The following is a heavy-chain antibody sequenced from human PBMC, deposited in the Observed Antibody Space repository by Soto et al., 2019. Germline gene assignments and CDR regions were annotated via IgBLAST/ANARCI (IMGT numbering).Heavy chain of an antibody. Sequence: SQTLSHTCTVYDGSFSGYYWSWFLQTPGKGLELIGDINQSGSTNYNPSLKSRVTISVDTSKNQFSLKLSSVTAADTAVYYCAGSLRRGPPFDYWGQGTLVTVSS. CDR3: AGSLRRGPPFDY. CDR1: DGSFSGYY. D-gene: IGHD3-10*01. J-gene: IGHJ4*02. V-gene: IGHV4-34*09. CDR2: INQSGST.